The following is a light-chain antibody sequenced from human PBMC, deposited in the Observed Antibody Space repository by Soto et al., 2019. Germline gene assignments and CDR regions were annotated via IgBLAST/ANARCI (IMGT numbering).Light chain of an antibody. CDR1: PRVSNTY. CDR3: QQYGSSGT. Sequence: IMLSESPGAVCLSQGERATLSCRASPRVSNTYLAWYQKNPGQAPRLLSCGAANGTTGLPDWISSGASGKVFTLTISRQAPEDFACYYCQQYGSSGTFGQGSKV. CDR2: GAA. J-gene: IGKJ1*01. V-gene: IGKV3-20*01.